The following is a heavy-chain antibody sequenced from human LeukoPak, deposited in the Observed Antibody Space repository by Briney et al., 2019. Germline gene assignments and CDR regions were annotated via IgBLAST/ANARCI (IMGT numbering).Heavy chain of an antibody. CDR3: ARLYYDILTGYSIDY. J-gene: IGHJ4*02. V-gene: IGHV5-10-1*01. Sequence: GESLKISCKGSGYSFTSYWISWVRQMHGKGLEWMGRFDPSDSYTNYSPSFQGHVTISADKSICTAYLQWSSLKASDTAVYYCARLYYDILTGYSIDYWGQGTLVTVSS. CDR2: FDPSDSYT. CDR1: GYSFTSYW. D-gene: IGHD3-9*01.